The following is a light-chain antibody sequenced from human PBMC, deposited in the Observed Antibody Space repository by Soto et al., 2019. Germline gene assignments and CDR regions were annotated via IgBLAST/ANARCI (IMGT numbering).Light chain of an antibody. J-gene: IGLJ2*01. CDR1: SSAVGGYNS. CDR3: TLYASSSLGVL. V-gene: IGLV2-14*03. Sequence: QSALTQPASVSGSPGQSITISCTGTSSAVGGYNSFSWYQQHPGKAPKLLIYDISRRPSGVSSRFSGSKSGNTASLTISGLQTEDEGDYYCTLYASSSLGVLFGGGTKVTVL. CDR2: DIS.